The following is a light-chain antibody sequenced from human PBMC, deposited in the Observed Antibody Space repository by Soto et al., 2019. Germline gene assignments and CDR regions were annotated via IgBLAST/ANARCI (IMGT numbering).Light chain of an antibody. Sequence: IVLTQSPGNLSLSPGERATLSCGASQSVSSSYLAWYQQKPGQAPRLLIYGASSRATGIPDRFSGSGSGTDFTLTISRLEPEDFAVYYCQQYGRSITFGQGRRLEIK. CDR1: QSVSSSY. V-gene: IGKV3-20*01. J-gene: IGKJ5*01. CDR2: GAS. CDR3: QQYGRSIT.